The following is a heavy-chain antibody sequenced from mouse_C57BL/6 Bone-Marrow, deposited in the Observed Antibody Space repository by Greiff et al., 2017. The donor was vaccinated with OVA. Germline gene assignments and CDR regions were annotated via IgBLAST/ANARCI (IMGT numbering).Heavy chain of an antibody. D-gene: IGHD1-1*01. V-gene: IGHV5-15*01. CDR2: ISNLAYSI. CDR3: ARRGYYGSSYWYFDV. J-gene: IGHJ1*03. Sequence: EVKLMESGGGLVQPGGSLKLSCAASGFTFSDYGMAWVRQAPRKGPEWVAFISNLAYSIYYADTVTGRFTISRENAKNTRYLEMSSLRSEDTAMYYCARRGYYGSSYWYFDVWGTGTTVTVSS. CDR1: GFTFSDYG.